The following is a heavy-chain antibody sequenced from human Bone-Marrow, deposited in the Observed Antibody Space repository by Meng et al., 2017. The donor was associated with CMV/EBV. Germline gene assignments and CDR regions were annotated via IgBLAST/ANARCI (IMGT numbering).Heavy chain of an antibody. CDR3: TRDPGAYFDY. CDR2: IKSKTDGGTT. J-gene: IGHJ4*02. D-gene: IGHD7-27*01. V-gene: IGHV3-15*01. CDR1: GFTFSNAW. Sequence: GESLKISCAASGFTFSNAWMSWVRQAPGKGLEWVGRIKSKTDGGTTEYAASVKGRFTISRDDSKSIAYLQMNSLKSEDTAVYYCTRDPGAYFDYWGQGTLVTVSS.